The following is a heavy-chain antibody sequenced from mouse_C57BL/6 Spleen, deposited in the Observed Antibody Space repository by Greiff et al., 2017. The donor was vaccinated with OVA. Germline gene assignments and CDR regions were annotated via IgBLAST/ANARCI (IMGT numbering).Heavy chain of an antibody. Sequence: QVQLQQSGPGLVAPSQSLSITCTVSGFSLTSYAISWVRQPPGKGLEWLGVIWTGGGTNYNSALKSRLSISKDNSKSQVFLKMNSLQTDDTARYYCARGGTTVVEDYAMDYWGQGTSVTVSS. V-gene: IGHV2-9-1*01. CDR3: ARGGTTVVEDYAMDY. CDR1: GFSLTSYA. J-gene: IGHJ4*01. CDR2: IWTGGGT. D-gene: IGHD1-1*01.